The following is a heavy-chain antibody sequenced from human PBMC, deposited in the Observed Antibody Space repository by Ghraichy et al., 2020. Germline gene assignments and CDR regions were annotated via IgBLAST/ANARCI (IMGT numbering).Heavy chain of an antibody. CDR3: ARYDNIIGYFFDY. D-gene: IGHD3-9*01. Sequence: GGSLRLSCAGSGFTFSSHWMSWVRQAPGKGLEWVAQIRPDGRDKYYVDSVKGRFIISRDNAKNSVYLQLNSLRDEDTAVYYCARYDNIIGYFFDYWGQGALVTVSS. CDR1: GFTFSSHW. CDR2: IRPDGRDK. V-gene: IGHV3-7*01. J-gene: IGHJ4*02.